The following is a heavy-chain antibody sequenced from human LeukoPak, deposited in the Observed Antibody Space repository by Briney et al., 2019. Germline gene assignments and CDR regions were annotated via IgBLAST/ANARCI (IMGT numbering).Heavy chain of an antibody. D-gene: IGHD6-6*01. Sequence: ASVKVSCKASGYTFTSYYMHWVRQAPGQGLEWMGIINPSGGSTSYAQKLQGRVTMTTDTSTSTAYMELRSLRSDDTAVYYCARDEGRAARRFDYWGQGTLATVSS. CDR3: ARDEGRAARRFDY. J-gene: IGHJ4*02. CDR2: INPSGGST. V-gene: IGHV1-46*01. CDR1: GYTFTSYY.